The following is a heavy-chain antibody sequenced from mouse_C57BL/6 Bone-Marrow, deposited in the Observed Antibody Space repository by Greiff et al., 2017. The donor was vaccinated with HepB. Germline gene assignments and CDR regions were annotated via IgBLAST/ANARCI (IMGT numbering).Heavy chain of an antibody. CDR2: IYPRDGST. D-gene: IGHD1-1*01. CDR1: GYTFTSYD. CDR3: AREAVITTVVATPFAY. Sequence: QVQLQQSGPELVKPGASVKLSCKASGYTFTSYDINWVKQRPGQGLEWIGWIYPRDGSTKYNEKFKGKATLTVDTSYSTAYMELHSLTSEDSAVYFCAREAVITTVVATPFAYWGQGTLVTVSA. J-gene: IGHJ3*01. V-gene: IGHV1-85*01.